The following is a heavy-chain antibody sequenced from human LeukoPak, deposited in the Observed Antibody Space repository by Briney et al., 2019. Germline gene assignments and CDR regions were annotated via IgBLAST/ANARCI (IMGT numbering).Heavy chain of an antibody. D-gene: IGHD5-12*01. CDR1: GFTFSLYG. Sequence: PGTSLRLSCAASGFTFSLYGMHWARQAPGKGLDWVALISYDGSNKYYADSVKGRFTISRDNAKNSVFLQMNSLRAEDTAVYYCARDPLRRFDYWGQGTLVTVSS. CDR3: ARDPLRRFDY. CDR2: ISYDGSNK. J-gene: IGHJ4*02. V-gene: IGHV3-30*03.